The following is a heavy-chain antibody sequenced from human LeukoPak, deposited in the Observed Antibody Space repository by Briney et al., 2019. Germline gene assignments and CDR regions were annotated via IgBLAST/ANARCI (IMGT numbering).Heavy chain of an antibody. CDR1: GFTFSSYA. CDR3: APPGSGWTSPPPFDY. Sequence: GGSLRLSCAASGFTFSSYAMSWVRQAPGKGLEWVSAISGSGGSTYYADSVKGRFTISRDNSKNTLYLQMNSLRAEDTAEYYCAPPGSGWTSPPPFDYWGQGTLVTVSS. J-gene: IGHJ4*02. D-gene: IGHD6-19*01. V-gene: IGHV3-23*01. CDR2: ISGSGGST.